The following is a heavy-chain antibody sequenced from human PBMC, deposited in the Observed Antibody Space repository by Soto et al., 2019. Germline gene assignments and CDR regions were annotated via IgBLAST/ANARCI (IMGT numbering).Heavy chain of an antibody. V-gene: IGHV4-31*01. CDR1: GGSITRGGYY. Sequence: QVQLQESGPGLVKPSETLTLTCTFSGGSITRGGYYWSWIRQHPGKGLEWIGYIFNSGTPYYNPSLNSPVTTSVDPSKNRLSLKLTSVTDADTAGDYCARDPAQWGQGTLVTVSS. CDR2: IFNSGTP. CDR3: ARDPAQ. J-gene: IGHJ4*02.